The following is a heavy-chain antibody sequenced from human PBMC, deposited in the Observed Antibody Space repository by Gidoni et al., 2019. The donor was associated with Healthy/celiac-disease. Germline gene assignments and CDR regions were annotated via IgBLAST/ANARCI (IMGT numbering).Heavy chain of an antibody. CDR3: ARNRGDYPNYYYYYMDV. CDR1: GGSIIRYY. D-gene: IGHD4-17*01. Sequence: QVQLQESGPGLVKPSETLSLTCTVSGGSIIRYYWSWIRQPPGKGLEWIGYIYYSGSTNYNPSLKSRVTISVDTSKNQFSLKLSSVTAADTAVYYCARNRGDYPNYYYYYMDVWGKGTTVTVSS. V-gene: IGHV4-59*01. J-gene: IGHJ6*03. CDR2: IYYSGST.